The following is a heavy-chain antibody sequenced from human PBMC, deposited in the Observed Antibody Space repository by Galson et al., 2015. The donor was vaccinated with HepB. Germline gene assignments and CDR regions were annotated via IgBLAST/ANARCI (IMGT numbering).Heavy chain of an antibody. J-gene: IGHJ4*02. CDR3: AREGMTAGTNFDY. CDR2: IWYDGSNK. Sequence: SLRLSCAASGFTFSDYGMHWVRQAPGKGLEWLAVIWYDGSNKYYADSLKGRLTISRDHSKKTLYLQMNSLRAEATAVYYCAREGMTAGTNFDYWGQGTLVTVSS. D-gene: IGHD4-17*01. V-gene: IGHV3-33*01. CDR1: GFTFSDYG.